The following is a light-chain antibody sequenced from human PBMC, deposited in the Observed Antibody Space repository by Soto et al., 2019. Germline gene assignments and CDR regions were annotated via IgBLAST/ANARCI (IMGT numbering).Light chain of an antibody. CDR1: QSISSY. CDR2: GAS. V-gene: IGKV1-39*01. Sequence: DIQMTQSPSSLSASVGDRVTITCRASQSISSYLNWYQQKPGKAPKLLIYGASSLQSGVPLRFSGSGSGTDFTLTISSLQPEDSATYYCQQSYSTPPTFGQGTKVEIK. J-gene: IGKJ1*01. CDR3: QQSYSTPPT.